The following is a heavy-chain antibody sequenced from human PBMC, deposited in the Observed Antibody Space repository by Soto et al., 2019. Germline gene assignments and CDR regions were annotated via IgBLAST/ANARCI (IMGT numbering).Heavy chain of an antibody. Sequence: QVQLQQWGAGLLKPSETLSLTCAVYGGSFSGYYWSWIRQPPGKGLEWIGEINHSGSTNYNPSLKSRVTISVDTSKNQFSLKLSSVTAAVTAVYYCARDPEPRITGTKGYGMDVWGQGTTVTVSS. V-gene: IGHV4-34*01. D-gene: IGHD1-7*01. CDR2: INHSGST. J-gene: IGHJ6*02. CDR3: ARDPEPRITGTKGYGMDV. CDR1: GGSFSGYY.